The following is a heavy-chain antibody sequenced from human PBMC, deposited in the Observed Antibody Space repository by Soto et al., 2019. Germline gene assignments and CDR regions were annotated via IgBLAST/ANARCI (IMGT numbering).Heavy chain of an antibody. CDR1: GGSISTVNYW. CDR3: ARGPSGDKVGS. Sequence: QVQLQESGPGLVKPSQTLSLTCTVSGGSISTVNYWWSWIRQSPDMGLEWIGHIYNGGRTYNNPSLECRVTMSVDTSKNQLSLTLSSVSAAVTAVYYCARGPSGDKVGSLGQGTLVTVSS. V-gene: IGHV4-30-4*01. CDR2: IYNGGRT. D-gene: IGHD7-27*01. J-gene: IGHJ4*02.